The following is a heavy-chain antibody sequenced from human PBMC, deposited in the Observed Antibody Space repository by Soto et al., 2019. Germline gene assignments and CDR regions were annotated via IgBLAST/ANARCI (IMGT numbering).Heavy chain of an antibody. CDR3: ARDRGFDFGRENYFCYYGMDV. CDR1: GYTFTSYG. V-gene: IGHV1-18*01. D-gene: IGHD3-10*01. CDR2: ISAYNGHT. J-gene: IGHJ6*02. Sequence: QVQLVQSGAEVKKPGASVKVSCKASGYTFTSYGINWVRQAPGQGLEWMGWISAYNGHTDYAQKLQGRITMTTDTSTSTAYMELRSLRSDDTAVFYCARDRGFDFGRENYFCYYGMDVWGQGTTVTVSS.